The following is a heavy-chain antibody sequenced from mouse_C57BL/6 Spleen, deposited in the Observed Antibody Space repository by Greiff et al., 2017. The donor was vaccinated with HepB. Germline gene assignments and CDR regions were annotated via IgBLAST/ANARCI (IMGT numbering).Heavy chain of an antibody. J-gene: IGHJ4*01. CDR1: GYAFSSSW. Sequence: VKLVESGPELVKPGASVKISCKASGYAFSSSWMNWVKQRPGKGLEWIGRIYPGDGDTNYNGKFKGKATLTADKSSSTAYMQLSSLTSEDSAVYFCARDGGSSYEDYAMDYWGQGTSVTVSS. CDR2: IYPGDGDT. CDR3: ARDGGSSYEDYAMDY. V-gene: IGHV1-82*01. D-gene: IGHD1-1*01.